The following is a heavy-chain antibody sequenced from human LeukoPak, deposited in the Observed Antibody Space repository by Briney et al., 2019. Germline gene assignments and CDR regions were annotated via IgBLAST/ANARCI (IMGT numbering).Heavy chain of an antibody. CDR3: AKGGSIAVAGTVRY. V-gene: IGHV3-9*01. CDR1: GFTFDDYA. D-gene: IGHD6-19*01. J-gene: IGHJ4*02. Sequence: SLRLSCAASGFTFDDYAMHWVRQAPGKGLEWVSGISWNSGSIGYADSVKGRFTISRDNAKNSLYLQMNSLRAEDTALYYCAKGGSIAVAGTVRYWGQGTLVTVSS. CDR2: ISWNSGSI.